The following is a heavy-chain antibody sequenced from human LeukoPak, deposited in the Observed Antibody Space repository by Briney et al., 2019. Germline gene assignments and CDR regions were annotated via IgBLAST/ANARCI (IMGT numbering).Heavy chain of an antibody. Sequence: PSETLSLTCTVSGCTVSSCSFYWIWIPQRPGIALVWSVYSCYSRSTNYNPCLQSRVTISIDTSKNQFSLKLSAVTAADNAVYYCARGPGANCSGGSCDLWVYWYFDLWGRGTLVTVSS. V-gene: IGHV4-61*01. CDR1: GCTVSSCSFY. CDR2: SCYSRST. J-gene: IGHJ2*01. D-gene: IGHD2-15*01. CDR3: ARGPGANCSGGSCDLWVYWYFDL.